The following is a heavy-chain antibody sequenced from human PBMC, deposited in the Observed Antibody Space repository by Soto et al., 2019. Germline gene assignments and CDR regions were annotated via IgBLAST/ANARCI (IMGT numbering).Heavy chain of an antibody. V-gene: IGHV4-34*01. J-gene: IGHJ4*02. CDR1: GEH. CDR2: INHSGST. Sequence: GEHWSRIRKPPGKGLEWIGEINHSGSTNYNPSLKSRVTISVDTSKNQFSLRLSSVTTADTAVYYCAGLKGKPGSPTDYGGQLTLVS. D-gene: IGHD2-15*01. CDR3: AGLKGKPGSPTDY.